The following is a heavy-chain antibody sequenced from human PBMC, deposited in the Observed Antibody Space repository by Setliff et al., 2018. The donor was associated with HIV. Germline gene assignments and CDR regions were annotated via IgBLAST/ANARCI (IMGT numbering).Heavy chain of an antibody. CDR2: IFYSGTT. CDR1: GGSISSYY. CDR3: ARFNALLGSSTYYDY. V-gene: IGHV4-59*01. D-gene: IGHD3-22*01. Sequence: KPSETLSLTCTVSGGSISSYYWTWIRQPPGRGLEWIGYIFYSGTTKFNPSLKSRAAISVDSSNNQFSLKMTSVTAADTAVYFCARFNALLGSSTYYDYWGPGLLVTVS. J-gene: IGHJ4*02.